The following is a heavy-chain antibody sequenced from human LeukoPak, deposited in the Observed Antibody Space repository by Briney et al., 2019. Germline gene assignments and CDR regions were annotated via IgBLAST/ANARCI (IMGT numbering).Heavy chain of an antibody. J-gene: IGHJ4*02. CDR3: ARSSGSYNH. D-gene: IGHD1-26*01. Sequence: PGGSLRLSCAASGFTFSNYWMHWARQAPGKGLVWVSRINSDGSSTSYADSVKGRFTISRDDAKNTLYLQMNSLRAEDTAVYYCARSSGSYNHWGQGTLVTVSS. CDR1: GFTFSNYW. V-gene: IGHV3-74*01. CDR2: INSDGSST.